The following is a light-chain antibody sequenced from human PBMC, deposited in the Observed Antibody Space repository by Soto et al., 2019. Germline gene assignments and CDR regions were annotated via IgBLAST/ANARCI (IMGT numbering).Light chain of an antibody. CDR2: GAS. CDR1: QSVSGN. V-gene: IGKV3-15*01. Sequence: EIVMAQSPATLSVSPGERATLSCRASQSVSGNLAWYQQKPGQAPRLLVYGASTRATGIPARFSGSGSGTEFTLTISSLQSEDFAVYYCQQYNNWPPAFGQGTKVEIK. J-gene: IGKJ1*01. CDR3: QQYNNWPPA.